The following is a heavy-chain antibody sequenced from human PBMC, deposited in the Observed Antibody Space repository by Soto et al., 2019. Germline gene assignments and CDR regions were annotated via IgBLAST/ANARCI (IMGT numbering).Heavy chain of an antibody. J-gene: IGHJ6*02. CDR3: ARGIRFYYGMDV. CDR2: IKQDGSEK. Sequence: GGSLRLSCAASGFTLSSYWMSWVRQAPGKGLEWVANIKQDGSEKYYVDPVKGRFTISRDNAKNSLYLQMNSLRAEDTAVYYCARGIRFYYGMDVWGQGTTVTVSS. D-gene: IGHD3-3*01. CDR1: GFTLSSYW. V-gene: IGHV3-7*01.